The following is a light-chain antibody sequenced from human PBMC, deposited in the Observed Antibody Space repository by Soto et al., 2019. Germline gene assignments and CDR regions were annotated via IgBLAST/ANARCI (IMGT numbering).Light chain of an antibody. CDR1: QSISSW. CDR2: KAA. V-gene: IGKV1-5*03. CDR3: EQYNSYSPGT. Sequence: DIQMTPSPSTLSASVGDRVTITCRASQSISSWLALDQQKPGKAPNLLIYKAASLKRGVPPSFSGSRSSPEFTRTISSLHPDDITTLNCEQYNSYSPGTFGQRTKVDIK. J-gene: IGKJ1*01.